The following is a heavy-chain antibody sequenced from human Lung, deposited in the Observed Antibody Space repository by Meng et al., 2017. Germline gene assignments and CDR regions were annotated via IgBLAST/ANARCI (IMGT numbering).Heavy chain of an antibody. D-gene: IGHD6-6*01. Sequence: EVQRLESGGGGVQRGGSPRLSCVASGFTFSSYAMTWVRQAPGKGLEWVSSISGSGGSTYYADSVRGRFTISRDNSKNTVYLQMNSLRAEDTAIYYCVRRIEYSSSSGYWGQGTLVTVSS. V-gene: IGHV3-23*01. CDR1: GFTFSSYA. CDR2: ISGSGGST. J-gene: IGHJ4*02. CDR3: VRRIEYSSSSGY.